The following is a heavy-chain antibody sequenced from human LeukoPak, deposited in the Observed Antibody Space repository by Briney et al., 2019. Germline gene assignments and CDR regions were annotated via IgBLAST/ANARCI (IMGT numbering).Heavy chain of an antibody. CDR3: ARGRRYSSSWYGKQKFDY. J-gene: IGHJ4*02. D-gene: IGHD6-13*01. CDR1: GFTFSSYA. CDR2: ISYDGSNK. V-gene: IGHV3-30-3*01. Sequence: GRSLRLSCAASGFTFSSYAMHWVRQAPGKGLEWVAVISYDGSNKYYADSVKGRFTISRDNSKNTLYLQMNSLRAEDTAVYYCARGRRYSSSWYGKQKFDYWGQGTLVTVSS.